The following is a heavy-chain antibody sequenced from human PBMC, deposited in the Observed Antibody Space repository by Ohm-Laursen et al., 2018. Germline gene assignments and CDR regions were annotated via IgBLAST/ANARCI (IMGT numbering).Heavy chain of an antibody. Sequence: TLSFTCTVSGGSISSGGYFWSWTRQHLGKGLEWIGYIYYSGSTYYNPSLKSLVTISVDTSKNQFSLKLSSVTAADTAVYYCARFRSGRIDYWGQGTLVTVSS. CDR2: IYYSGST. J-gene: IGHJ4*02. V-gene: IGHV4-31*01. CDR3: ARFRSGRIDY. D-gene: IGHD2-15*01. CDR1: GGSISSGGYF.